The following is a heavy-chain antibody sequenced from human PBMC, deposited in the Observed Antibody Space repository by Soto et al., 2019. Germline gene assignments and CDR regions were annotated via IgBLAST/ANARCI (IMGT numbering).Heavy chain of an antibody. V-gene: IGHV1-69*01. CDR2: IIAILGTA. J-gene: IGHJ6*02. D-gene: IGHD2-15*01. Sequence: QVQLVQSGAEVKKPGSSVKVSCKASGGTFSSYAISWVRQAPGQGLEWMGGIIAILGTANYAQKFQGRVTITADESTSTAYMELSSLRSEDTAVYYCARDPLPNIVVVVDDYYYYYGMDVWGQGTPVTVSS. CDR1: GGTFSSYA. CDR3: ARDPLPNIVVVVDDYYYYYGMDV.